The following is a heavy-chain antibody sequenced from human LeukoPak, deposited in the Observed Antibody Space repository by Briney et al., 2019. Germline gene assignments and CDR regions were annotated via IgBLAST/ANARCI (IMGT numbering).Heavy chain of an antibody. Sequence: GGSLRLSCAASGFTFSSYSMNWVRQAPGKGLEWVSSISSSSYIYYADSVKGRFTISRDNAKNSLYLQMNSLRAEDTAVYYCASARMVGAPSAFDIWGQGTMVTVSS. V-gene: IGHV3-21*01. CDR1: GFTFSSYS. CDR3: ASARMVGAPSAFDI. J-gene: IGHJ3*02. D-gene: IGHD1-26*01. CDR2: ISSSSYI.